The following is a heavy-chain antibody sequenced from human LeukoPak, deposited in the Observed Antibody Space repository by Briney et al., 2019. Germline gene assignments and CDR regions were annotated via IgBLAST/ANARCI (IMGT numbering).Heavy chain of an antibody. CDR1: GFSVSTNY. CDR3: AKKWGVGTTTLDYFDY. CDR2: ISNNGGYT. D-gene: IGHD2/OR15-2a*01. V-gene: IGHV3-23*01. Sequence: GGSLRLSCAVSGFSVSTNYMAWVRQAPGKGLEWVSAISNNGGYTYYADSVKGRFTISRDNSKNTLYLQMNSLTDEDTAVYYCAKKWGVGTTTLDYFDYWGQGTLVTVSS. J-gene: IGHJ4*02.